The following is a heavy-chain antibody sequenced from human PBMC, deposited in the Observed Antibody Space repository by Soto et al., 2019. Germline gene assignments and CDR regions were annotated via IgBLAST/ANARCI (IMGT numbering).Heavy chain of an antibody. V-gene: IGHV1-8*01. CDR2: MNPNSGNT. J-gene: IGHJ4*02. CDR3: ARDQEYYYDSSGYGPSYYFDY. D-gene: IGHD3-22*01. CDR1: GYTFTSYD. Sequence: ASVKVSCKASGYTFTSYDINWVRQATGQGLEWMGWMNPNSGNTGYAQKFQGRVTMTRNTSISTAYMELSSLRSEDTAVYYCARDQEYYYDSSGYGPSYYFDYWGQGTLVTVSS.